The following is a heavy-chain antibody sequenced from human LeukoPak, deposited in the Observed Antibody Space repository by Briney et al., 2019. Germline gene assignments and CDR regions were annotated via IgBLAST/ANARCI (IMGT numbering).Heavy chain of an antibody. CDR3: ARRPRYCSSTSCYVLDY. J-gene: IGHJ4*02. CDR1: GFTFTSSA. D-gene: IGHD2-2*01. CDR2: IVVGSGNT. V-gene: IGHV1-58*02. Sequence: SVKVSCKASGFTFTSSAMQWVRQARGQRLEWIGWIVVGSGNTNYAQKFQGRVTMTRDTSTSTVYMELSSLRSEDTAVYYCARRPRYCSSTSCYVLDYWGQGTLVTVSS.